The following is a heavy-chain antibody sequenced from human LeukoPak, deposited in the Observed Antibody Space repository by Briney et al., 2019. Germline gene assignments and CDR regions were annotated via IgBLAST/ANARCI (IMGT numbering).Heavy chain of an antibody. J-gene: IGHJ4*02. CDR1: GGSFSGYY. CDR2: INHSGST. D-gene: IGHD6-6*01. CDR3: ARGVGSSRSMDY. Sequence: SETLSLTCAVSGGSFSGYYWSWIRQPPGKGLEWIGEINHSGSTNYNPSLKSRVTISVDTSKNQFSLKLSSVTAADTAVYYCARGVGSSRSMDYWGQGTLVTVSS. V-gene: IGHV4-34*01.